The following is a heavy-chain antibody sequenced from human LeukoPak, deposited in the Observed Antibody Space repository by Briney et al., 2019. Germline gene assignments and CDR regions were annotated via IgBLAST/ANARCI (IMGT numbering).Heavy chain of an antibody. D-gene: IGHD4-11*01. Sequence: SETLSLTCTVSGGSISSYYWSWIRQPPGKGLEWIGYIYYSGNTNYNPSLKYNPSLTSRVTISVDTSKSQFSLKLSSVTAADTAVYYCARGHYNNDYWGQGTLVTVSS. J-gene: IGHJ4*02. CDR1: GGSISSYY. V-gene: IGHV4-59*01. CDR2: IYYSGNT. CDR3: ARGHYNNDY.